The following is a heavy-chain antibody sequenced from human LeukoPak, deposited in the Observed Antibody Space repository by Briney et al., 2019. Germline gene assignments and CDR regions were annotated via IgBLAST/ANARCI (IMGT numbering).Heavy chain of an antibody. CDR3: ARGDFWSGYRFFYCGMDV. D-gene: IGHD3-3*01. CDR2: IWYDGTKK. Sequence: GSLRLSCAASGFTFSNYGMDWVRQAPGKGLEWVAVIWYDGTKKYYADSVRGRFTISRDNPKNTLYLQMNSLRAEDTAVYYCARGDFWSGYRFFYCGMDVWGQGTTVTVS. J-gene: IGHJ6*02. V-gene: IGHV3-33*01. CDR1: GFTFSNYG.